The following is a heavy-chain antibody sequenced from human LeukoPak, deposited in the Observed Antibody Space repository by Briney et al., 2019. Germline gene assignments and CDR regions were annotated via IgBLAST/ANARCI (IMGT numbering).Heavy chain of an antibody. D-gene: IGHD3-22*01. Sequence: GGSLRLSCAASGFTFSSYGMRWVRQAPGKGLEWVAVISYDGSNKYYADSVKGRFTISRDNSKNTLYLQMNSLRAEDTAVYYCAKDSRGRYYYDSSGYSRVQSYFDYWGQGTLVTVSS. CDR2: ISYDGSNK. CDR1: GFTFSSYG. J-gene: IGHJ4*02. CDR3: AKDSRGRYYYDSSGYSRVQSYFDY. V-gene: IGHV3-30*18.